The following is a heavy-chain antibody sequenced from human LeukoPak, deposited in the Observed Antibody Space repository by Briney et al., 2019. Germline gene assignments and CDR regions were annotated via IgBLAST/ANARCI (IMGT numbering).Heavy chain of an antibody. CDR3: ARDAHYSSSWYYYGMDV. D-gene: IGHD6-13*01. CDR1: GGSISNYY. CDR2: IYSSGST. Sequence: PSETLSLTCTVSGGSISNYYWSWIRQPAGKGLEWIGRIYSSGSTNHNPSLKSRVTMSIDTSKNQFSLKLTSVTAADTALYYCARDAHYSSSWYYYGMDVWGQGTTVTVSS. V-gene: IGHV4-4*07. J-gene: IGHJ6*02.